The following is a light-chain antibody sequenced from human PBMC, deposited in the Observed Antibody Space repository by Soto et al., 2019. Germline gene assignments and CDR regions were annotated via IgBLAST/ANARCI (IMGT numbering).Light chain of an antibody. V-gene: IGKV3-15*01. J-gene: IGKJ5*01. CDR3: QHYTNWPPIT. CDR2: AAS. CDR1: QSIGSN. Sequence: EIVMTQSPVTLSVSPGDSATLSCRASQSIGSNLAWYQQKPGQAPRLLIYAASTRVTGLPGRFSGRGSGTEFTLTISGLQSEDFAIYYCQHYTNWPPITFGQGTRLEIK.